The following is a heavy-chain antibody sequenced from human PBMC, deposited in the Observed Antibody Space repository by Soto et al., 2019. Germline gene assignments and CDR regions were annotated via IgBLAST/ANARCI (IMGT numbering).Heavy chain of an antibody. Sequence: ASVKVSCKASGYTFYSNSISWVRQAPGQGLEWMGRISADNGNTKYAQKFRGRVTMTTDTSTSTVYMELRNLRSDDTAVYYCARCIQQDYYYGMDVWGQGTTVT. CDR1: GYTFYSNS. V-gene: IGHV1-18*01. CDR3: ARCIQQDYYYGMDV. CDR2: ISADNGNT. D-gene: IGHD5-18*01. J-gene: IGHJ6*02.